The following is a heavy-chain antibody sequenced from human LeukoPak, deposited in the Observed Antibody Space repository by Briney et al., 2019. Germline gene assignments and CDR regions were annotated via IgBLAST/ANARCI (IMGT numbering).Heavy chain of an antibody. CDR1: GGSFSGYY. CDR3: ARGRLGYCSGGSCYSGFPV. D-gene: IGHD2-15*01. Sequence: SETLSLTCAVYGGSFSGYYWSWIRQPPGKGLEWIGEINHSGSTNYNPSLKSRVTISVDTSKNQFSLKLSSVTAADTAVYYCARGRLGYCSGGSCYSGFPVWGKETTVTVSS. V-gene: IGHV4-34*01. J-gene: IGHJ6*04. CDR2: INHSGST.